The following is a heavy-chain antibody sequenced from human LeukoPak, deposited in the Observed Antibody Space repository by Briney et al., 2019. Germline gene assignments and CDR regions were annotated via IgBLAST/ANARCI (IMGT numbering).Heavy chain of an antibody. CDR3: TRSRLYCSGGSCPFAY. V-gene: IGHV3-49*04. CDR2: IRSKAYGGTT. CDR1: GFTFGDYA. Sequence: PGGSLRLSCTASGFTFGDYAMSWVRQAPGKGLEWVGFIRSKAYGGTTEYAASVKGRFTISRDDSKSIAYLQMNSLKTEDTAVYYCTRSRLYCSGGSCPFAYWGQGTLVTVSS. D-gene: IGHD2-15*01. J-gene: IGHJ4*02.